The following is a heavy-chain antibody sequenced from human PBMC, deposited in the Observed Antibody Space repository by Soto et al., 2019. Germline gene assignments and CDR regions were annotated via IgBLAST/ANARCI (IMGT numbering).Heavy chain of an antibody. CDR1: GFPVSSYG. V-gene: IGHV3-30*03. D-gene: IGHD5-18*01. CDR3: ARAHSRYRHDQGTYFPYYTMDV. Sequence: GSSLGLSCAASGFPVSSYGMQWVLQGPGKGLEWVLVISYDGINKYYADSVKGRLTISRDNSKNTLYLQMNSLRAEDTAVYYCARAHSRYRHDQGTYFPYYTMDVWGQGTTVTVSS. CDR2: ISYDGINK. J-gene: IGHJ6*02.